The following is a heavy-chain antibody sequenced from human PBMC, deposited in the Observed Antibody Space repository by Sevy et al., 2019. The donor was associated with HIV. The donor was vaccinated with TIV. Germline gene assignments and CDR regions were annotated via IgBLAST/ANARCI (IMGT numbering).Heavy chain of an antibody. CDR2: IIPIFGTA. CDR3: EGEYGGSGSCYEEGGMDV. CDR1: GGTFSSYA. Sequence: ASVKVSCKASGGTFSSYAISWVRQAPGQGLEWMGGIIPIFGTANYAQKFQGRVTITADESTSTGYMELSSLRSEDTAVDYCEGEYGGSGSCYEEGGMDVWGQGTTVTVSS. V-gene: IGHV1-69*13. D-gene: IGHD2-15*01. J-gene: IGHJ6*02.